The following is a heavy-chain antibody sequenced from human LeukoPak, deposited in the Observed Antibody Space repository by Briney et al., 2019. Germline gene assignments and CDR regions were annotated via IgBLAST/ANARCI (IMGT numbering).Heavy chain of an antibody. J-gene: IGHJ4*02. D-gene: IGHD5/OR15-5a*01. V-gene: IGHV3-21*04. CDR3: ERVSMSQY. Sequence: GGSLRLSCAASGFTFSSYTMNWVRQAPGKGLEWVSFIFSSSTYIYYTDSVKGRFTISRDSSKNTLYLQMNNLSVEDTAVYYCERVSMSQYWGQGTLVTVSS. CDR2: IFSSSTYI. CDR1: GFTFSSYT.